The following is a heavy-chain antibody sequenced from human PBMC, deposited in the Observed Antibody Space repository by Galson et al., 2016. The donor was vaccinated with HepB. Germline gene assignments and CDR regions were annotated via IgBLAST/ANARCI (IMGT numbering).Heavy chain of an antibody. Sequence: HWVRQAPGQGLEWMGIINPSIGFTTSAQKFQGRVTMTSDTSTSTVYLELSSLRSEDTAMYFCARGQPTVTGYFQHWGQGTLLTVSS. D-gene: IGHD4-17*01. CDR3: ARGQPTVTGYFQH. V-gene: IGHV1-46*01. J-gene: IGHJ1*01. CDR2: INPSIGFT.